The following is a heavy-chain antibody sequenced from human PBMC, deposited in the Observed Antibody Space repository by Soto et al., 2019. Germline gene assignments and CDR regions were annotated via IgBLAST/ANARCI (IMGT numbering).Heavy chain of an antibody. CDR1: GYTFTSYD. CDR3: ARWGRISTMVRGVIPDAFDI. V-gene: IGHV1-69*13. D-gene: IGHD3-10*01. J-gene: IGHJ3*02. CDR2: MNPNSGTA. Sequence: GASVKVSCKASGYTFTSYDINWVRQATGQGLEWMGWMNPNSGTANYAQKFQGRVTITADESTSTAYMELSSLRSEDTAVYYCARWGRISTMVRGVIPDAFDIWGQGTMVTVSS.